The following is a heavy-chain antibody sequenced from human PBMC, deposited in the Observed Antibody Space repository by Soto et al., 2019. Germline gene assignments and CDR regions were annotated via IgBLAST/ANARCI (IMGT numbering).Heavy chain of an antibody. CDR3: ARAHYGDYLRPYYFDY. J-gene: IGHJ4*02. V-gene: IGHV1-69*13. D-gene: IGHD4-17*01. Sequence: GTSVKVSCRASGGTFSSYAISWVRQAPGQGLEWMGGIIPIFGTANYAQKFQGRVTITADESTSTAYMELSSLRSEDTAVYYCARAHYGDYLRPYYFDYWGQGTLVTVSS. CDR2: IIPIFGTA. CDR1: GGTFSSYA.